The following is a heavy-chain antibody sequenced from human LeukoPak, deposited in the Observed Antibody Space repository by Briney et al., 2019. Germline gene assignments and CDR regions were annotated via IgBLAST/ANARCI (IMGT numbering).Heavy chain of an antibody. J-gene: IGHJ3*02. V-gene: IGHV6-1*01. Sequence: SQTLSRTCVIFGDSVPTNVAAWNWVRQSPSRGLEWLGRTYYRSRWRHDYAPSLKSRITVNPDTSTNQFSLQLNSVTPEDTAVYYCTREPDYKAFDIWGQGTVVSVSS. CDR1: GDSVPTNVAA. CDR2: TYYRSRWRH. D-gene: IGHD4-4*01. CDR3: TREPDYKAFDI.